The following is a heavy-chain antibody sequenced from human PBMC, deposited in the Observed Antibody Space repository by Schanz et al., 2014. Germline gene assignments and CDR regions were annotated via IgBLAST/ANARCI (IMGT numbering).Heavy chain of an antibody. J-gene: IGHJ4*02. CDR2: VIPILGIA. D-gene: IGHD3-22*01. CDR1: GGTFSRLT. CDR3: AGAFDSSGYYFDY. V-gene: IGHV1-69*02. Sequence: QVQLVQSGADVKKPGSSVRVSCKASGGTFSRLTFSWVRQAPGQGLEWMGRVIPILGIANYAQKFQGRVTVTSDTSTSTVYMELSGLRSEDTAVYYCAGAFDSSGYYFDYWGQGTLVTVSA.